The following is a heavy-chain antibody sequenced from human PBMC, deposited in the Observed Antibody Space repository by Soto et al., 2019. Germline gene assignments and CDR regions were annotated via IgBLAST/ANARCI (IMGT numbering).Heavy chain of an antibody. V-gene: IGHV4-34*01. CDR2: INHSGST. J-gene: IGHJ6*02. CDR1: GGSFSGYY. CDR3: ARGRYSSSWYGMDV. Sequence: SETLSLTCAVYGGSFSGYYWSWIRQPPGKGLEWIGEINHSGSTNYNPSLKSRVTISVDTSKNQFSLKLSSVTTADTAVYYCARGRYSSSWYGMDVWGQGTTVTVSS. D-gene: IGHD6-13*01.